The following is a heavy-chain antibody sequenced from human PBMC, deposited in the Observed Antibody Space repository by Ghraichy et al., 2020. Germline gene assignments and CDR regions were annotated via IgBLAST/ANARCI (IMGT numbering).Heavy chain of an antibody. CDR1: GFTFSAYA. V-gene: IGHV3-23*01. Sequence: GGSLRLSCAASGFTFSAYAMTWVRQAPGKGLEWVSFINYGGETTHYADSVKGRVTISRDNSKKTLYLQMISLRVEDTAVYYCAKISNAYWNEDAFDVWGHGTMVTVSS. CDR3: AKISNAYWNEDAFDV. CDR2: INYGGETT. J-gene: IGHJ3*01. D-gene: IGHD1-1*01.